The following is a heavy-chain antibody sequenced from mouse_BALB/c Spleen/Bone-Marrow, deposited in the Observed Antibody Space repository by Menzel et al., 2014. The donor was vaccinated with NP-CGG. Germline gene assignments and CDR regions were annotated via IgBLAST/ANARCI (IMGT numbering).Heavy chain of an antibody. CDR2: ISSGSSTI. Sequence: EVKVVESGGGLVQPGGSRKLSCAASGFNFSSFGMHWVSQAPEKGLEWVAYISSGSSTIYYADTVKGRFTISRDNPKNTLFLQMTSLRSEDTDMYDCARGNYGFSFYYAMDYWGQGTSVTVSS. CDR3: ARGNYGFSFYYAMDY. J-gene: IGHJ4*01. CDR1: GFNFSSFG. V-gene: IGHV5-17*02. D-gene: IGHD1-1*01.